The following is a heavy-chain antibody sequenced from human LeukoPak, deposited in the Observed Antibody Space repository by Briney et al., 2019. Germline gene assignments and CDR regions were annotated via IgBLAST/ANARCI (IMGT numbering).Heavy chain of an antibody. CDR2: ISSSSSYI. CDR1: GFTFSSYS. D-gene: IGHD3-9*01. Sequence: GGSLRLSCAASGFTFSSYSMNWVRQAPGKGLEWVSSISSSSSYIYYADSVKGRFTISRDNAKNSLYLQMNSLRAEDTAVYYCARCYYDILTGYYLREAFDIWGQGTMVTVSS. J-gene: IGHJ3*02. V-gene: IGHV3-21*01. CDR3: ARCYYDILTGYYLREAFDI.